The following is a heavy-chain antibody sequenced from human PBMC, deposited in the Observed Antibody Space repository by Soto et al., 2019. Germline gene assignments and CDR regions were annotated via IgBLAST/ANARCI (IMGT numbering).Heavy chain of an antibody. CDR3: AKLYWNPRYFDY. J-gene: IGHJ4*02. V-gene: IGHV3-23*01. CDR2: ITDSGGST. CDR1: VFTFTNVA. Sequence: PGWSLRLSCSASVFTFTNVAMTWCRQAPGKGLEWVSTITDSGGSTDYADSVKGRFTISRDNSKSTLYLQMNNLRADDTAVYYCAKLYWNPRYFDYWGQGARVTVSS. D-gene: IGHD1-1*01.